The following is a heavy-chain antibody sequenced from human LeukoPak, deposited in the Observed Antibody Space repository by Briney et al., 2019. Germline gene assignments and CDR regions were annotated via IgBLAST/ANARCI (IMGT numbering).Heavy chain of an antibody. CDR2: INANSGGT. Sequence: ASVKVSCKASGYTFTDYYMHWVRQAPGQGLEWMGWINANSGGTNYAQKFQGRVTMTRDTSISTAYMELSWLRSDDTAVYYCARDNSPPSVYYYGMDVWGQGTTVTVSS. J-gene: IGHJ6*02. CDR1: GYTFTDYY. V-gene: IGHV1-2*02. CDR3: ARDNSPPSVYYYGMDV. D-gene: IGHD4-23*01.